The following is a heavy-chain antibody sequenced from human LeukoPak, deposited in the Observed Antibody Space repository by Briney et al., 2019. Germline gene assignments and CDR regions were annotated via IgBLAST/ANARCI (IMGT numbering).Heavy chain of an antibody. J-gene: IGHJ4*02. CDR3: TRWGSWPYDY. D-gene: IGHD6-13*01. V-gene: IGHV4-34*01. CDR1: GGSISGHS. Sequence: SETLSLTCAVYGGSISGHSWTRLRQPPGKGLEWIGEMNHSGGANYNPSLESRLTMSVDSSKNQFSLKLSSVSAADTAVYYCTRWGSWPYDYWGQGTLVTVSS. CDR2: MNHSGGA.